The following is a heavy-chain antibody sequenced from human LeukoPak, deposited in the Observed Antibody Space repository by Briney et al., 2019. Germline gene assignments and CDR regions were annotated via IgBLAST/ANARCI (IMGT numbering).Heavy chain of an antibody. CDR3: AKGESGGSYPDDAFDI. D-gene: IGHD1-26*01. Sequence: PGGTLRLSCAASGFTFSSYGMSWVRQAPGKGLEWVSAISGSGGSTYYADSVKGRFTISRDNSKNTLYLQMNSLRAEDTAVYYCAKGESGGSYPDDAFDIWGQGTMVTVSS. CDR2: ISGSGGST. J-gene: IGHJ3*02. V-gene: IGHV3-23*01. CDR1: GFTFSSYG.